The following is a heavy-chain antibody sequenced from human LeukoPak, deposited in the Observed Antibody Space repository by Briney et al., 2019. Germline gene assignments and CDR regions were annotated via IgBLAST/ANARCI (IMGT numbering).Heavy chain of an antibody. CDR1: GFTFSSYA. CDR3: ARRVVGAMPFDY. CDR2: ISYDGSNK. V-gene: IGHV3-30-3*01. D-gene: IGHD1-26*01. J-gene: IGHJ4*02. Sequence: GGSLRLSCAASGFTFSSYAMHWVRQAPGKGLEWVAVISYDGSNKYYADSVKGRFTISRDNSKNTLYLQMSSLRVEDTAVYYCARRVVGAMPFDYWGQGTLVTVSS.